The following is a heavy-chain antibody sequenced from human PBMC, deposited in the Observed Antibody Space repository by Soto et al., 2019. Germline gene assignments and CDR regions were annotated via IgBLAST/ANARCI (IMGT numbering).Heavy chain of an antibody. D-gene: IGHD5-18*01. CDR1: GGSFSGYY. Sequence: SETLSLTCAVYGGSFSGYYWSWIRQPPGKGLEWIGEINHSGSSNYNPSLKSRVTISVDTSKKQFSLKLSSVTAADTAVYYCARVPDSYGPDYWGQGTLVTVSS. CDR2: INHSGSS. V-gene: IGHV4-34*01. J-gene: IGHJ4*02. CDR3: ARVPDSYGPDY.